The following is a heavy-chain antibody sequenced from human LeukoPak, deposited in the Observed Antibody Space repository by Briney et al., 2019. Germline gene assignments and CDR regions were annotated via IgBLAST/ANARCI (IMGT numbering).Heavy chain of an antibody. D-gene: IGHD1-26*01. V-gene: IGHV3-33*01. CDR1: GFTFSRYG. J-gene: IGHJ4*02. CDR2: IWSDGNNK. CDR3: ARNREVGATFEYYFDY. Sequence: PGRSLRLSCAASGFTFSRYGMHWVRQAPGKGLEWVAVIWSDGNNKYYADSVKGRFTISRDNSKNTLFLQMNSLRAEDTAVYYCARNREVGATFEYYFDYWGQGALVTASS.